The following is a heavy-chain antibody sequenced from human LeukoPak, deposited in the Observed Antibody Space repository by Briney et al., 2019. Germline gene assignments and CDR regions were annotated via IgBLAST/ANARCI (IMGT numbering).Heavy chain of an antibody. Sequence: PGGSLRLSCEASGFTFSNYWMGWVRQAPGKGLQWVANIKTDGSEKYYVDSVKGRFTISRDNAKNSLYLQMNSLRAEDTAVYYCANRSPYPYYFDYWGQGTLVTVSS. CDR1: GFTFSNYW. CDR2: IKTDGSEK. J-gene: IGHJ4*02. V-gene: IGHV3-7*01. CDR3: ANRSPYPYYFDY.